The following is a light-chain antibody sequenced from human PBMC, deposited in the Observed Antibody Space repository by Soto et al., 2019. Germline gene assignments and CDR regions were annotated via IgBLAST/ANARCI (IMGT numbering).Light chain of an antibody. CDR2: GNS. CDR3: QSYDSSLSGSGV. CDR1: SSNIGAGYD. Sequence: QSVLTQPPSVSGAPGQRVTISCTGSSSNIGAGYDVHWYQQLPGTAPKLPIYGNSNRPSGVADRFSGSKSGTSASLAITGLQAEDEADYYCQSYDSSLSGSGVFGTGTKLTVL. J-gene: IGLJ1*01. V-gene: IGLV1-40*01.